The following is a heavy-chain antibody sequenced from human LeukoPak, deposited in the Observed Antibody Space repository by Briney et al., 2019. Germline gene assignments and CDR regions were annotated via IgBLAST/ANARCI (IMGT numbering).Heavy chain of an antibody. CDR1: GYTFTNYV. Sequence: ASVKVSCKASGYTFTNYVIHWVRQAPGQRLEWMGWINAGNGNTKYSQKFQDRVTITRDTSASTAYMELSSLRSEDTAVYYCARVTVMLSNWFDPWGQGTLVTVSS. CDR3: ARVTVMLSNWFDP. CDR2: INAGNGNT. J-gene: IGHJ5*02. V-gene: IGHV1-3*01. D-gene: IGHD3-16*01.